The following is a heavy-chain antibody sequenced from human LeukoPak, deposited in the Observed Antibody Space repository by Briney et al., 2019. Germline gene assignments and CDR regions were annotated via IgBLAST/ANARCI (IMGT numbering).Heavy chain of an antibody. J-gene: IGHJ4*02. V-gene: IGHV3-9*01. CDR1: GFTFSSYD. CDR2: ISWNSGSI. D-gene: IGHD3-22*01. CDR3: AKASGYYYDSSGYLDY. Sequence: GGSLRLSCAASGFTFSSYDMHWVRHAPGKGLEWVSGISWNSGSIGYADSVKGRFTISRDNAKNSLYLQMNSLRAEDTALYYCAKASGYYYDSSGYLDYWGQGTLVTVSS.